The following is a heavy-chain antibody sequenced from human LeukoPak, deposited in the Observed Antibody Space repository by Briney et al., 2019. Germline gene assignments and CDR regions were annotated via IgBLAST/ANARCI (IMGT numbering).Heavy chain of an antibody. V-gene: IGHV3-9*01. J-gene: IGHJ3*02. CDR1: GFIFDDYA. CDR3: AKRGNGGNAFDI. D-gene: IGHD7-27*01. CDR2: ITWDSENS. Sequence: GGSLRLSCAASGFIFDDYAMHWIRQVPGKGLEWVSGITWDSENSGYADSVKGRFTISRDNAKNSLYLQMNSLRTEDTALYYCAKRGNGGNAFDIWGQGTMVTVSS.